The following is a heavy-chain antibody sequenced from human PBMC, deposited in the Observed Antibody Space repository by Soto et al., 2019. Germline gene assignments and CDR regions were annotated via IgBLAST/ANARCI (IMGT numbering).Heavy chain of an antibody. CDR3: AKDGRAVAGRGWFDP. CDR1: GFTFDDYA. Sequence: GGSLRLSCAASGFTFDDYAMHWVRQAPGKGLEWVSGISWNSGSIGYADSVKGRFTISRDNAKNSLYLQMNSLRAEDTALYYCAKDGRAVAGRGWFDPWGQGTLVTVSS. CDR2: ISWNSGSI. V-gene: IGHV3-9*01. D-gene: IGHD6-19*01. J-gene: IGHJ5*02.